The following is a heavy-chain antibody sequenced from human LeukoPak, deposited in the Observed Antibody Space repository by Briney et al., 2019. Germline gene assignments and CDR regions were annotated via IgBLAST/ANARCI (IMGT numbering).Heavy chain of an antibody. CDR1: GGSISSGDYY. CDR2: IYYSGST. V-gene: IGHV4-30-4*08. D-gene: IGHD5-18*01. J-gene: IGHJ5*02. CDR3: ATYKLDTAMVRVGWFDP. Sequence: SQTLSLTCTVSGGSISSGDYYWSWIRQPPGKGLEWIGYIYYSGSTYYNPSLKSRVTISVDTSKNQFSLKLSSVTAADTAVYYRATYKLDTAMVRVGWFDPWAREPWSPSPQ.